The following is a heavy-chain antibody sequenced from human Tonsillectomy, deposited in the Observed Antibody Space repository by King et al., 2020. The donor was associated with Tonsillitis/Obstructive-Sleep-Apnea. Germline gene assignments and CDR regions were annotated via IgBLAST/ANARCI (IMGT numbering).Heavy chain of an antibody. V-gene: IGHV3-43*01. CDR1: GFPFDDYT. CDR3: AKSGYGGTALYYYYMDV. CDR2: ITWDGGST. Sequence: VQLVESGGVVVQPGGSLRLLCAASGFPFDDYTMHWVRQAPGKGLEWVSLITWDGGSTSYADAVKGRFTISRDNNKTSLYLQMNSLRTEDTALYYCAKSGYGGTALYYYYMDVWGKGTTVTVSS. D-gene: IGHD4-23*01. J-gene: IGHJ6*03.